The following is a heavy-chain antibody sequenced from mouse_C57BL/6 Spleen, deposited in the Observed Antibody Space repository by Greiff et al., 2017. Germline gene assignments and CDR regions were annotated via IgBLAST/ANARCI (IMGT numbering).Heavy chain of an antibody. V-gene: IGHV1-26*01. CDR1: GYTFTDYY. J-gene: IGHJ4*01. CDR2: INPNNGGT. D-gene: IGHD2-4*01. CDR3: ARVGSIYYDYDGVSMDY. Sequence: VQLQQSGPELVKPGASVKISCKASGYTFTDYYMNWVKQSHGKSLEWIGDINPNNGGTSYNQKFKGKATLTVDKSSSTAYMELRSLTSEDSAVYYCARVGSIYYDYDGVSMDYWGQGTSVTVSS.